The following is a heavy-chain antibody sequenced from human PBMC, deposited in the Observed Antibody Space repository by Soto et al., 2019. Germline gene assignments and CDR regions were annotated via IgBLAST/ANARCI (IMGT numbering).Heavy chain of an antibody. D-gene: IGHD2-15*01. CDR3: AREAVVVAAMIDY. CDR1: GGSVSSGSYY. V-gene: IGHV4-61*01. CDR2: IYYSGST. Sequence: KTSETLSLTCTVSGGSVSSGSYYWSWIRQPPGKGLEWIGYIYYSGSTNYNPSLKSRVTISVDTSKNQFSLKLSSVTAADTAVYYCAREAVVVAAMIDYWGQGTLVTVSS. J-gene: IGHJ4*02.